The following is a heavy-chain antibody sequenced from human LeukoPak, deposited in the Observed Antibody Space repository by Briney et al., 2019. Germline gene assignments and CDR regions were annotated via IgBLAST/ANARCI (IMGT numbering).Heavy chain of an antibody. Sequence: ASVKVSCKASGGTFSSYAISWVRQAPGQGLGWMGRIIPILGIANYAQKFQGIVTITADKSTSTAYMELSSLRSEDTAVYYCASSSYYGSGSLYNWFDPWGQGTLVTVSS. J-gene: IGHJ5*02. CDR2: IIPILGIA. D-gene: IGHD3-10*01. V-gene: IGHV1-69*04. CDR3: ASSSYYGSGSLYNWFDP. CDR1: GGTFSSYA.